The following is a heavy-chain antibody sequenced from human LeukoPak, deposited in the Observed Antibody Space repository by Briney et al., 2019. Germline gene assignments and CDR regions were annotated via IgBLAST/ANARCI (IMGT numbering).Heavy chain of an antibody. V-gene: IGHV3-23*01. J-gene: IGHJ4*02. Sequence: PGGSLRLSCTASGFTFGDYAMSWVRQAPGKGLEWVSAISGSGGSTYYADSVKGRFTISRDNSKNTLYLQMNSLRAEDTAVYYCAKDFYGSGSGGFDYWGQGTLVTVSS. CDR3: AKDFYGSGSGGFDY. CDR1: GFTFGDYA. CDR2: ISGSGGST. D-gene: IGHD3-10*01.